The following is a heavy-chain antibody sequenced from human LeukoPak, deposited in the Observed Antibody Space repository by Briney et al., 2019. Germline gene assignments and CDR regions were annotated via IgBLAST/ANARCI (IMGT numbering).Heavy chain of an antibody. V-gene: IGHV3-7*04. J-gene: IGHJ4*02. CDR1: GGSISSYY. CDR3: ARDLGYYRADY. CDR2: IKGDGSDN. D-gene: IGHD1-26*01. Sequence: PSETLSLTCTVSGGSISSYYWSWVRQAPGKGLEWVANIKGDGSDNHYVDSVRGRFTISRDNAKNSLYLQMNSLRAEDTAVYYCARDLGYYRADYWGQGTLVTVSS.